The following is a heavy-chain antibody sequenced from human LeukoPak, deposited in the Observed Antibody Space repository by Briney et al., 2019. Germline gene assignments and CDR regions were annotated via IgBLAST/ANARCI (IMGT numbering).Heavy chain of an antibody. CDR2: MNPNSGNT. D-gene: IGHD3-3*01. CDR3: ARGLYDFWSGTLFDY. Sequence: ASVKVSCKASGYTFTSYDINWVRQAPGQGLEWMGWMNPNSGNTGYAQKFQGRVTNTRNTSISTAYMELSSLRSEDTAVYYCARGLYDFWSGTLFDYWGQGTLVTVSS. V-gene: IGHV1-8*03. J-gene: IGHJ4*02. CDR1: GYTFTSYD.